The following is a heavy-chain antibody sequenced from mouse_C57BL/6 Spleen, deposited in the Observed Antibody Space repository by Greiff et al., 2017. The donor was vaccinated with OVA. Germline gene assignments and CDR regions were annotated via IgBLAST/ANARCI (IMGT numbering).Heavy chain of an antibody. CDR3: ARDGYVGAY. D-gene: IGHD2-2*01. CDR1: GFTFSDYG. Sequence: EVKLVESGGGLVKPGGSLKLSCAASGFTFSDYGMHWVRQAPEKGLEWVAYISSGSSTIYYADTVKGRFTISRDNAKNTLFLQMTSLRSEDTAMYYCARDGYVGAYWGQGTLVTVSA. V-gene: IGHV5-17*01. J-gene: IGHJ3*01. CDR2: ISSGSSTI.